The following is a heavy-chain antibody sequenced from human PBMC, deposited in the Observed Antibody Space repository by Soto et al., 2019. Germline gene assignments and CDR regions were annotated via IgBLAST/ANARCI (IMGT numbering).Heavy chain of an antibody. J-gene: IGHJ4*02. V-gene: IGHV3-48*01. D-gene: IGHD6-19*01. CDR3: VREGGDLRGSGVFDY. CDR2: ISRGASSI. CDR1: GFTFSFYT. Sequence: RLSCAASGFTFSFYTMNWVRQTPGKGLEWLAYISRGASSIYYADSVKGRFTVSRDNANNSLSLQLNSLRREDTAVYYCVREGGDLRGSGVFDYWGQGTLVTVSS.